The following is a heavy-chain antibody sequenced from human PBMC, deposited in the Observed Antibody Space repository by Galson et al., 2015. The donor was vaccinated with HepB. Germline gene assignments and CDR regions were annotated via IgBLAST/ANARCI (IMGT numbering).Heavy chain of an antibody. CDR1: GFTFSSYW. CDR3: ARESCSSTSCYGGEDAFDI. D-gene: IGHD2-2*01. CDR2: IKQDGSEK. Sequence: SLRLSCAASGFTFSSYWMSWVRQAPGKGLEWVANIKQDGSEKYYVDSVKGRFTISRDNAKNSLYLQMNSLRAEDTAVYYCARESCSSTSCYGGEDAFDIWGQGTMLTVSS. V-gene: IGHV3-7*01. J-gene: IGHJ3*02.